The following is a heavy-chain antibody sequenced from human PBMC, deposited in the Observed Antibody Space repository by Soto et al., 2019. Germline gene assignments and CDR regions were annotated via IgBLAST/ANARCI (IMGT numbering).Heavy chain of an antibody. CDR3: AREREYYFDY. J-gene: IGHJ4*02. V-gene: IGHV3-30-3*01. CDR1: GFTFSSYA. Sequence: GGSLRLSCAAYGFTFSSYAMHWVRQAPGKGLEWVAVISYDGSNKYYADSVKGRFTISRDNSKNTLYLQMNSLRAEDTAVYYCAREREYYFDYWGQGTLVTVSS. CDR2: ISYDGSNK.